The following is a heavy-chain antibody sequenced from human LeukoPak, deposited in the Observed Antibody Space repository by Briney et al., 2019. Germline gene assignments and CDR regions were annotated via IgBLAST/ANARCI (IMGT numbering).Heavy chain of an antibody. D-gene: IGHD2-15*01. CDR3: VRHLSAGRPAFDI. Sequence: SETLSLTCTVSGGSINSYYWSWTRQPPGKGLEWIGYIYYSGSTNYNPSLKSRVTISVDTSNNKFSLKLTSLTAADTAVYYCVRHLSAGRPAFDIWGQGTMVTVSS. J-gene: IGHJ3*02. CDR1: GGSINSYY. CDR2: IYYSGST. V-gene: IGHV4-59*08.